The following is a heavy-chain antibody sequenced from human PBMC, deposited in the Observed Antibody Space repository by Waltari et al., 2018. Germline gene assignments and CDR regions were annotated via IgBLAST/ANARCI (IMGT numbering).Heavy chain of an antibody. V-gene: IGHV4-39*01. J-gene: IGHJ5*02. D-gene: IGHD2-15*01. CDR2: IYYSGST. CDR1: GGSISSSSYS. CDR3: ARRMATRGYNWFDP. Sequence: QVQLQESGPGLVKPSETLSLTCTVSGGSISSSSYSWGWIRQPPGKGLEWIGSIYYSGSTYYNPSLKSRVTISVDTSKNQFSLKLSSVTAADTAVYYCARRMATRGYNWFDPWGQGTLVTVSS.